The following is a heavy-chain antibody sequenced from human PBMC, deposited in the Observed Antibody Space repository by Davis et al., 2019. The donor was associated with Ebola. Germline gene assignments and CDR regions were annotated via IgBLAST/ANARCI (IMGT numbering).Heavy chain of an antibody. CDR2: INAGNGNT. J-gene: IGHJ4*02. CDR1: GHTFSSYA. D-gene: IGHD1-1*01. CDR3: ARAQFPTTSDH. V-gene: IGHV1-3*01. Sequence: AASVKVSCKASGHTFSSYAMHWVRQAPGQRLEWMGWINAGNGNTKYSQKFQGRVTITRDTSASTAYMELSSLRSEDTAVYYCARAQFPTTSDHWGQGTLVTVSS.